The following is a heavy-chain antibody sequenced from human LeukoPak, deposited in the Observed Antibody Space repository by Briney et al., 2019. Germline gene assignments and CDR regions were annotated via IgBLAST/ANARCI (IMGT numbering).Heavy chain of an antibody. CDR3: AKDGARYLLTYYFEY. D-gene: IGHD3-9*01. J-gene: IGHJ4*02. CDR2: ISCTGSKQ. CDR1: GFSLSTYT. Sequence: PGGSLRLSCAASGFSLSTYTMHWVRQAPGKGLEWVAAISCTGSKQLYADSVKGLFTISRDNSKNTLNLQMNSLRDEDTAVYYCAKDGARYLLTYYFEYWGQGTLVPVSS. V-gene: IGHV3-30*18.